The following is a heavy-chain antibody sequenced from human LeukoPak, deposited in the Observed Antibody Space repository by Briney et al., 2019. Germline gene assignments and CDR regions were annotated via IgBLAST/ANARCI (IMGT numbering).Heavy chain of an antibody. CDR2: ISSGGDIM. V-gene: IGHV3-11*01. CDR1: GLRFSDYY. J-gene: IGHJ4*02. D-gene: IGHD1-26*01. Sequence: GGSLRLSCAASGLRFSDYYVSWIRQAPGKGLQWVSYISSGGDIMHYADSVKGRFTSSRDNAKNSGYLQMNSLRAEDTAVYYCAKSRGSYWVPEFDYWGQGTLVTVSS. CDR3: AKSRGSYWVPEFDY.